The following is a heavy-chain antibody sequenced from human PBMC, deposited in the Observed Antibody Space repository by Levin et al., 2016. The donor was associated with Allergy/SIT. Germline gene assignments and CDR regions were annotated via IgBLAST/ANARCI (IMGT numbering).Heavy chain of an antibody. D-gene: IGHD6-19*01. V-gene: IGHV3-43*02. CDR2: ISGDGGST. CDR3: AKGAGWDSSGSLGDY. J-gene: IGHJ4*02. Sequence: GESLKISCAASGFTFDDYAMHWVRQAPGKGLEWVSLISGDGGSTYYADSVKGRFTISRDNSKNSLYLQMNSLRTEDTALYYCAKGAGWDSSGSLGDYWGQGTLVTVSS. CDR1: GFTFDDYA.